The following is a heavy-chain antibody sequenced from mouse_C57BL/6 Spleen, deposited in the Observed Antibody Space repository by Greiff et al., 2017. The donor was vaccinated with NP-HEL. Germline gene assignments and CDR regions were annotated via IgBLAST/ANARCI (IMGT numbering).Heavy chain of an antibody. CDR1: GYTFTSYW. CDR3: ARTTVVATPYY. Sequence: VQLQQPGAELVKPGASVKLSCKASGYTFTSYWMHWVKQRPGQGLEWIGMIHPNSGSTNYNEKFKSKATLTVDKSSSTAYMQLSSLTSEDSAVYYCARTTVVATPYYWGQGTTLTVSS. V-gene: IGHV1-64*01. CDR2: IHPNSGST. J-gene: IGHJ2*01. D-gene: IGHD1-1*01.